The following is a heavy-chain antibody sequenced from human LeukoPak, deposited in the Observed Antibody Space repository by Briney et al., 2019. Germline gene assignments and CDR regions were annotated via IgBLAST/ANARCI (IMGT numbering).Heavy chain of an antibody. D-gene: IGHD3-16*02. CDR3: ARALPPGYTIDY. J-gene: IGHJ4*02. CDR2: IRYDGSNK. CDR1: GFTFSSYG. Sequence: GGSLRLSCAASGFTFSSYGMHWVCQAPGKGLEWVAFIRYDGSNKYYADSVKGRFTISRDNSKNTLYLQMNSLRAEDTAVYYCARALPPGYTIDYWGQGTLVTVSS. V-gene: IGHV3-30*02.